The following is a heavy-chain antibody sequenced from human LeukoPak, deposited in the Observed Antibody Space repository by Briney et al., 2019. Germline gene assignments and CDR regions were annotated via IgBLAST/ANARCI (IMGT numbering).Heavy chain of an antibody. CDR3: ARRAALRFLEWGTYYFDY. CDR2: ISAYNGNT. V-gene: IGHV1-18*01. D-gene: IGHD3-3*01. Sequence: ASVKVSCKTSGYRFTSYDINWVRQAPGQGLEWMGWISAYNGNTNYAQKLQGRVTMTTDTSTSTAYMELRSLRSDDTAVYYCARRAALRFLEWGTYYFDYWGQGTLVTVSS. CDR1: GYRFTSYD. J-gene: IGHJ4*02.